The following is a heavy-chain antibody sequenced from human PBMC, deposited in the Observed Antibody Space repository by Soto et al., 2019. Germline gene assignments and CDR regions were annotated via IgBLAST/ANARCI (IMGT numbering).Heavy chain of an antibody. D-gene: IGHD6-13*01. J-gene: IGHJ6*03. CDR2: ISWNSGSI. CDR1: GFTFDDYA. V-gene: IGHV3-9*01. CDR3: AKDGRGVAAAGRDYYYYYYMDV. Sequence: EVQLVESGGGLVQPGRSLRLSCAASGFTFDDYAMHWVRQAPGKGLEWVSGISWNSGSIGYADSVKGRFTISRDNAKNSLYLQMNRLRAEDTALYYCAKDGRGVAAAGRDYYYYYYMDVWGKGTTVTVSS.